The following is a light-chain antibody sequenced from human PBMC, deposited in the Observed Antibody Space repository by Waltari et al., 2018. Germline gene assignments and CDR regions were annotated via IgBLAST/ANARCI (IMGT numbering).Light chain of an antibody. V-gene: IGKV1-5*03. CDR1: QSVNSW. J-gene: IGKJ1*01. Sequence: IQMTQSPSTLSASIGDRVTITCRASQSVNSWLAWYQQKPGKAPKLLIYKASNLDSGVPSRFSGGGSGTEFTLTISSLQPDDFATYYCQQYNSYSLWTFGQGTKVEIK. CDR2: KAS. CDR3: QQYNSYSLWT.